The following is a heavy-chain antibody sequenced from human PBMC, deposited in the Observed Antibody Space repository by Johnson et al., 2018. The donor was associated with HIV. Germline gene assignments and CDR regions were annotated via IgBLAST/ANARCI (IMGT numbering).Heavy chain of an antibody. D-gene: IGHD1-26*01. Sequence: VLLVESGGGLVQPGRSLRLSCAASGFTFDDYAMHWVRQAPGKGLEWVSGINLNGGSTGYADSVKGRFTISRDNAKNSLYLQMNSLRAEDTALYYCARDKSGSYRGAFDVWGQGTMVTVSS. CDR1: GFTFDDYA. CDR2: INLNGGST. J-gene: IGHJ3*01. CDR3: ARDKSGSYRGAFDV. V-gene: IGHV3-9*01.